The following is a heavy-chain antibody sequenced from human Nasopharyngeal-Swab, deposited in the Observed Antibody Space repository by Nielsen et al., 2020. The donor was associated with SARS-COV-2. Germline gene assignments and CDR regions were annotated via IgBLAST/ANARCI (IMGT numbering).Heavy chain of an antibody. CDR3: ARDLEQTYYDYVWGSYRPFDY. V-gene: IGHV1-18*01. CDR1: GYTFTSYG. CDR2: ISAYNGNT. D-gene: IGHD3-16*02. Sequence: ASVKVSCKASGYTFTSYGISWVRQAPGQGLEWMGWISAYNGNTNYAQKLQGRVTIATDTSTSTAYMELRSLRSDDTAVYYCARDLEQTYYDYVWGSYRPFDYWGQGTLVTVSS. J-gene: IGHJ4*02.